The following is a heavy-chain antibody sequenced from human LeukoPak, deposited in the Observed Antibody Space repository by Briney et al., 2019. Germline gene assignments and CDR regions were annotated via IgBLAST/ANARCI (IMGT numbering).Heavy chain of an antibody. V-gene: IGHV3-11*06. D-gene: IGHD3-10*01. J-gene: IGHJ4*02. Sequence: SVKGRFTISRDNGKNSLYLQMNSLSAEDTAVYYCARDNPFQLASGTHIDYWGQGTLVTVSS. CDR3: ARDNPFQLASGTHIDY.